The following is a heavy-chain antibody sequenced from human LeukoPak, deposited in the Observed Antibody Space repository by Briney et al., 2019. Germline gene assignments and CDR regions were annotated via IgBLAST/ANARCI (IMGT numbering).Heavy chain of an antibody. CDR3: ARDFYTPDKDDAFDI. J-gene: IGHJ3*02. D-gene: IGHD3-16*01. V-gene: IGHV1-69*01. CDR1: GGTFSSYA. CDR2: IIPIFGTA. Sequence: ASVKVSCKASGGTFSSYAISWVRQAPGQGLEWMGGIIPIFGTANYAQKFQGRVTITADESTSTAYMELSSLRSEDTAVYYCARDFYTPDKDDAFDIWGQGTMVTVSS.